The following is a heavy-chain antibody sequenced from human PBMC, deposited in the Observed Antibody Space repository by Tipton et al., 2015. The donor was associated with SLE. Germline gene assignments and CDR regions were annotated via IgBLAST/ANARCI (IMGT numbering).Heavy chain of an antibody. Sequence: TLSLTCIVSGGSINDYYWGWIRQSPGKGLEWIASIYDSGSNYNPSLKNRVTISLDTSKGQFSLRLTPVTAADTAVYYCTGVGSGPGTDYWGQGTLVTVSS. J-gene: IGHJ4*02. D-gene: IGHD6-13*01. CDR3: TGVGSGPGTDY. CDR2: IYDSGS. V-gene: IGHV4-59*01. CDR1: GGSINDYY.